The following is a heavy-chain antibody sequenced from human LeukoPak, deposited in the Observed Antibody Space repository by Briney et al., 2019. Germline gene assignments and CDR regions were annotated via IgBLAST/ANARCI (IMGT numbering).Heavy chain of an antibody. Sequence: KAGGSLRLSCAASGFTFSDYYMSRIRQAPGKGLEWVSYIGSSGSAIYYADSVKGRFTISRDNAKNSLYLQMNSLRAEVTAVYYCARDAGRAFDIRGQGTMVTVSS. CDR3: ARDAGRAFDI. CDR2: IGSSGSAI. CDR1: GFTFSDYY. J-gene: IGHJ3*02. V-gene: IGHV3-11*01.